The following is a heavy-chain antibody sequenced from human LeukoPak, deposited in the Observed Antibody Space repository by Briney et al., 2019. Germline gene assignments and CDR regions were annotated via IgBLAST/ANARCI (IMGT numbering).Heavy chain of an antibody. Sequence: SETLSLTCSVSGGSVSGTGYYWGWIRQPPGKGLEWIANIYETGSVYYSPSLKTRVTISLDAASNQVSLILKSVTAADTAVYYCARLDQLIHGYWYFEVWGRGTLVAVSS. CDR2: IYETGSV. D-gene: IGHD2-2*01. CDR1: GGSVSGTGYY. V-gene: IGHV4-39*07. CDR3: ARLDQLIHGYWYFEV. J-gene: IGHJ2*01.